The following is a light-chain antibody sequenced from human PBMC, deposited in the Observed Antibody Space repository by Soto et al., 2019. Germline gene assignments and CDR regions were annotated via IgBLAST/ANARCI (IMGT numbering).Light chain of an antibody. CDR1: SSDIGDSNY. V-gene: IGLV2-14*03. CDR3: SSFRSSSTSYV. Sequence: QSVLTLPASVSGSPGQSITISCTGTSSDIGDSNYVSWYQQHPGKAPKLVIYDVSNRPSGVSNRFSGSKSANTASLTISGLQAEDEADYYCSSFRSSSTSYVXGTGTKVTVL. J-gene: IGLJ1*01. CDR2: DVS.